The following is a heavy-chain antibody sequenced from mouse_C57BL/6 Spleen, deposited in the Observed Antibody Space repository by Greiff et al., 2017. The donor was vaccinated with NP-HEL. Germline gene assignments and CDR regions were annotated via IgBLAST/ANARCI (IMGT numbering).Heavy chain of an antibody. J-gene: IGHJ3*01. CDR3: ARERGLRYSSSPLFAY. CDR2: ISYDGSN. D-gene: IGHD1-1*01. V-gene: IGHV3-6*01. Sequence: DVQLQESGPGLVKPSQSLSLTCSVTGYSITSGYYWNWIRQFPGNKLEWMGYISYDGSNNYNPSLKNRISITRDTSKNQFFLKLNSVTTEDTATYYCARERGLRYSSSPLFAYWGQGTLVTVSA. CDR1: GYSITSGYY.